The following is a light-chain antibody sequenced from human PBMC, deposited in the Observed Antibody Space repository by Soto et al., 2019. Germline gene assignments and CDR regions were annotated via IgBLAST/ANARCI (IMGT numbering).Light chain of an antibody. CDR3: SSYIRSFYV. CDR1: SSDVGGYNY. J-gene: IGLJ1*01. V-gene: IGLV2-14*01. CDR2: EVS. Sequence: QSALTQPASVSGSPGQSITISCTGTSSDVGGYNYVSWYQQHPGKAPRLMIYEVSNRPSGVSNRFSGSKSGNTASLTISGLRAEDEADYYCSSYIRSFYVFGTGTKLTVL.